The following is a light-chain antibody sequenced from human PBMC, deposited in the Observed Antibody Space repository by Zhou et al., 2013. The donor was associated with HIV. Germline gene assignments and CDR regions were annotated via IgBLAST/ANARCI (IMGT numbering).Light chain of an antibody. J-gene: IGKJ2*01. V-gene: IGKV2-30*02. CDR2: KVS. Sequence: DVVMTQSPLSLPVTLGQPASISCRSSQSLVHSDGNIYLNWFQQRPGQSPRRLIYKVSNRDSGVPDRFSGSGSGSDFTLEISRVEAEDVAIYYCMQGTHWYTFGQGTKLEIK. CDR3: MQGTHWYT. CDR1: QSLVHSDGNIY.